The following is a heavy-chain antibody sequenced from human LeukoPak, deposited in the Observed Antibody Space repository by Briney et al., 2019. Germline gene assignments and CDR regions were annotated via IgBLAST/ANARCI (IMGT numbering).Heavy chain of an antibody. CDR3: ARDSQSGYSRVFDY. V-gene: IGHV3-21*01. J-gene: IGHJ4*02. CDR2: ISGSSSYI. Sequence: RRSLRLSCAASGFTFSSYSMNWLRQAPGKGLEWVSSISGSSSYIYYADSVKGRFTVSRDNAKSSLYLQMNSLRAEDTAVYYCARDSQSGYSRVFDYWGQGTLVTVST. CDR1: GFTFSSYS. D-gene: IGHD5-12*01.